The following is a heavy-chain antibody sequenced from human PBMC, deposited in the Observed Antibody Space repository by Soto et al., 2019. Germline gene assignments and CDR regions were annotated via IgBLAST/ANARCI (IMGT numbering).Heavy chain of an antibody. V-gene: IGHV3-30*18. CDR2: ISYDGGNK. CDR1: GFTFSSYG. J-gene: IGHJ6*02. D-gene: IGHD6-19*01. Sequence: PGGSLRLSCAASGFTFSSYGMHWVRQAPGKGLEWVAVISYDGGNKYYADSVKGRFTISRDNSKNTLYLQMNSLRAEDTAVYYCAKGHPGIAVAATNNYYYGMDVWGQGTTVTVS. CDR3: AKGHPGIAVAATNNYYYGMDV.